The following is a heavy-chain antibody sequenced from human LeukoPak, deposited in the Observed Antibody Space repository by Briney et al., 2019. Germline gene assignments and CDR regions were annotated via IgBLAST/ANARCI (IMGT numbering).Heavy chain of an antibody. CDR3: ARGARRYSYDDAFDI. CDR2: IIPIFGTA. V-gene: IGHV1-69*01. Sequence: VASVKVSCKASGGTFSSYAISWVRQAPRQGLEWMGGIIPIFGTANYAQKFQGRVTITADESTSTAYMELSSLRSEDTAVYYCARGARRYSYDDAFDIWGQGTMVTVSS. D-gene: IGHD5-18*01. J-gene: IGHJ3*02. CDR1: GGTFSSYA.